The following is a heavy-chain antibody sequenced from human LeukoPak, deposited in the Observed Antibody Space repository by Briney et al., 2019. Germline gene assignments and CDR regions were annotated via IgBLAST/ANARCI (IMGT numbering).Heavy chain of an antibody. J-gene: IGHJ4*02. Sequence: GASVNGSCKASGYTFIVYYIHRVGQAPGQRLEWMGWINPNTGGANYAQKFQGRVTMTRDTSITAAYMELSRLRSDDTAVYYCARALGGAGPPYDYWGQGTLVTVSS. CDR1: GYTFIVYY. V-gene: IGHV1-2*02. D-gene: IGHD3-16*01. CDR3: ARALGGAGPPYDY. CDR2: INPNTGGA.